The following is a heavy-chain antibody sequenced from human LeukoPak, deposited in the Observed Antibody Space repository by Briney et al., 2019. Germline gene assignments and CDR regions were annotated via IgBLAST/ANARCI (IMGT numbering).Heavy chain of an antibody. V-gene: IGHV1-2*02. CDR2: INPNSGGT. D-gene: IGHD2/OR15-2a*01. Sequence: ASVKVSCKASGYTFTGYYMHWVRQAPGQGLEWMGWINPNSGGTNYAQKFQGRVTMTRDTSISTAYMELSRLRSDDTAVYYCARESMDYSWFDPWGQGTLVTVSS. CDR1: GYTFTGYY. CDR3: ARESMDYSWFDP. J-gene: IGHJ5*02.